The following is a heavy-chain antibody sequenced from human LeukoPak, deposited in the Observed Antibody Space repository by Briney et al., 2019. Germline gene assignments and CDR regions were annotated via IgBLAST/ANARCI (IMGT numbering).Heavy chain of an antibody. V-gene: IGHV3-48*03. CDR1: GSTFSSYD. J-gene: IGHJ4*02. Sequence: GGSLRLSRAASGSTFSSYDMNWVRQAPGKGLEWVSEISCSGGTTYYADSVKGRFTISRDNAKNSLYLQMNSLRAEDTAVYYCAVRFDDWGQGSLVTVSS. CDR2: ISCSGGTT. D-gene: IGHD3-16*02. CDR3: AVRFDD.